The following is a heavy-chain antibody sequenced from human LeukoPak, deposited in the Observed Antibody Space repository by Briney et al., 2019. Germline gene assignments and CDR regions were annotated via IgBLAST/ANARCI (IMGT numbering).Heavy chain of an antibody. CDR2: ISSSGSTI. CDR1: GFTFSDYY. V-gene: IGHV3-11*01. D-gene: IGHD1-7*01. J-gene: IGHJ3*02. Sequence: GGSLRLSCAAPGFTFSDYYMSWIRQAPGKGLEWVSYISSSGSTIYYADSVKGRFTISRDNAKNSLDLQMNSLRAEDTAVYYCGRDFGLIGTKRSFDIWGQGTMVTVSS. CDR3: GRDFGLIGTKRSFDI.